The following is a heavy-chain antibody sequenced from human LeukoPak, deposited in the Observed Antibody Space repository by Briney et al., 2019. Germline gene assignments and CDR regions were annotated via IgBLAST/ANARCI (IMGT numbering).Heavy chain of an antibody. CDR3: ARGLWGYVMNDAFDI. CDR1: GYTFTGYY. CDR2: IIPIFGTA. Sequence: SVKVSCKAPGYTFTGYYMHWVRQAPGQGLEWMGGIIPIFGTANYAQKFQGRVTITADKSTSTAYMELSSLRSEDTAVYYCARGLWGYVMNDAFDIWGQGTMVTVSS. J-gene: IGHJ3*02. V-gene: IGHV1-69*06. D-gene: IGHD3-16*01.